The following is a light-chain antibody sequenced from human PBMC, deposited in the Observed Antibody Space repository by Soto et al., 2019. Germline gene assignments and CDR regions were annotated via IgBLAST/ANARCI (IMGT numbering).Light chain of an antibody. Sequence: EIVLTQSPGTLSLSPGERATLSCTASQSVSSSYLAWYQQKPGQAPRLLIYGASSRATAIPDRFSGSGSGTDFTLTISRLEPEDFAVYYCQQYGNWPRTFGQGTKVDIK. CDR3: QQYGNWPRT. J-gene: IGKJ1*01. CDR1: QSVSSSY. V-gene: IGKV3-20*01. CDR2: GAS.